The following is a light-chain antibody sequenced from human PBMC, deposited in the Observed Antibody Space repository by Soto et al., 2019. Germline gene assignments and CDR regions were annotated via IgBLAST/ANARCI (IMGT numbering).Light chain of an antibody. CDR2: GAS. V-gene: IGKV3-15*01. Sequence: EIVMTQSPATLSVSPGEDATLSCTASEGVGSNLAWYQQKPGQAPRVLIYGASTRAAGVPAGFGGSGSGTVFTLSISSLQSEDSGIYFCQQYENWPRTFGQGTKVDIK. CDR3: QQYENWPRT. J-gene: IGKJ1*01. CDR1: EGVGSN.